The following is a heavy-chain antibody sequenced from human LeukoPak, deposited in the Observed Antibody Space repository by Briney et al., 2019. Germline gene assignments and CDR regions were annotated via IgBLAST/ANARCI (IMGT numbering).Heavy chain of an antibody. V-gene: IGHV3-48*03. J-gene: IGHJ5*02. CDR1: GFTLSSYE. CDR2: VSSSATTI. CDR3: ARDALVAARLGWFDP. Sequence: PGGSLRLSCAASGFTLSSYEMNWVRQAPGKGLEWVSYVSSSATTIYYADSVKGRFTISRDNAKNSLYLQMNSLRAEDTALYYCARDALVAARLGWFDPWGQGTLVTVSS. D-gene: IGHD6-6*01.